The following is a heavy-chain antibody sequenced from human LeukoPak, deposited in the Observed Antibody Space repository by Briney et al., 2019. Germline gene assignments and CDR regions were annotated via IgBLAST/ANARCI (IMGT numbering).Heavy chain of an antibody. Sequence: ASVKVSCKVSGYTLTELSMHWVRQAPGKGLEWMGGFDPEDGETIYAQKFQGRVTMTEDTSTDTAYMELSSLRSEDTAVYYCARHTLGVRGVSFDYWGRGTLVTVSS. J-gene: IGHJ4*02. CDR2: FDPEDGET. V-gene: IGHV1-24*01. D-gene: IGHD3-10*01. CDR3: ARHTLGVRGVSFDY. CDR1: GYTLTELS.